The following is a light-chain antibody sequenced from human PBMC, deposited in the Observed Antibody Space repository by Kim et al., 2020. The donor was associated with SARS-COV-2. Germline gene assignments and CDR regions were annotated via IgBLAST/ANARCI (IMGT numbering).Light chain of an antibody. CDR1: QSVSNK. V-gene: IGKV3-15*01. J-gene: IGKJ4*01. CDR2: GAS. Sequence: VAPGGRVTLSCRASQSVSNKVGWYQQKPGQAPRLLIYGASTRATGIPGRFSGGGSGTEFTLSISSLQSEDSAVYYCQEYTKWPQVTFGGGTKLEI. CDR3: QEYTKWPQVT.